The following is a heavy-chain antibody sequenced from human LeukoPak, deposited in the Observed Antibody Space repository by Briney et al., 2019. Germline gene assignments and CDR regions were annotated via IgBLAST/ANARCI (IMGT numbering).Heavy chain of an antibody. CDR1: GYTLTSYY. CDR2: INPSGGST. CDR3: ARGGPHTVDF. D-gene: IGHD4-17*01. V-gene: IGHV1-46*01. Sequence: EASVKGSCKASGYTLTSYYMHWVRQAPGQGLEWMGIINPSGGSTSYAQKFQGRVTMTRDTSTSTVYMELSSLRSEDTALYYCARGGPHTVDFWGQGTLVTVSS. J-gene: IGHJ4*02.